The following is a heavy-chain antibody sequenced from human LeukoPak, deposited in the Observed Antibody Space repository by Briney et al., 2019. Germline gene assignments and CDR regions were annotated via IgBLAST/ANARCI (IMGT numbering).Heavy chain of an antibody. D-gene: IGHD4-17*01. Sequence: GGSLRLSCAASGFTFSGSAMHWVRQASGKGLEWVGRIRSKANSYATAYAASVKGRFAISRDDSKNTAYLQMNSLRAEDTAVYYCAKEAYGEPYYFDYWGQGTLVTVSS. CDR1: GFTFSGSA. CDR2: IRSKANSYAT. CDR3: AKEAYGEPYYFDY. J-gene: IGHJ4*02. V-gene: IGHV3-73*01.